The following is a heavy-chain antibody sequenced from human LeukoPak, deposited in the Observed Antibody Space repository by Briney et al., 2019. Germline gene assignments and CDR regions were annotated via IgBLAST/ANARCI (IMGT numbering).Heavy chain of an antibody. CDR1: GFTFSSYE. D-gene: IGHD3-3*01. J-gene: IGHJ4*02. Sequence: GGSLRLSCAASGFTFSSYEMNWVRQAPGKGLEWVSYISSSGKTIFYTDSVKGRFIISRDKTKNSLYLQMNSLSAEDTAVYYCARLEWGGQGTLVTVSS. V-gene: IGHV3-48*03. CDR3: ARLEW. CDR2: ISSSGKTI.